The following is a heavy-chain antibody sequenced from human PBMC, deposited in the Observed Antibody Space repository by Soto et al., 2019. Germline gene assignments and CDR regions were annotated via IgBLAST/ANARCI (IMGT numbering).Heavy chain of an antibody. CDR3: ARDQLQLWFSSYYGMDV. V-gene: IGHV3-48*03. D-gene: IGHD5-18*01. J-gene: IGHJ6*02. Sequence: PGGSLRLSCAASGFTFSSYEMNWVRQAPGEGLEWVSYISSSGSTIYYADSVKGRFTISRDNAKNSLYLQMNSLRAEDTAVYYCARDQLQLWFSSYYGMDVWGQGTTVTVSS. CDR1: GFTFSSYE. CDR2: ISSSGSTI.